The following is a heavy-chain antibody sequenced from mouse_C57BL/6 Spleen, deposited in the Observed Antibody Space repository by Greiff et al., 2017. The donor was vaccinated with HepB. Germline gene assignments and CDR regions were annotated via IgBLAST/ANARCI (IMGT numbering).Heavy chain of an antibody. CDR1: GYSFTGYY. CDR2: INPSTGGT. V-gene: IGHV1-43*01. J-gene: IGHJ1*03. CDR3: ASAYYSNYWYFDV. Sequence: VQLQQSGPELVKPGASVKISCKASGYSFTGYYMHWVKQSSEKSLEWIGEINPSTGGTSYNQKFKGKATLTVDKSSSTAYMQLKSLTSEDSAVYYCASAYYSNYWYFDVWGTGTTVTVSS. D-gene: IGHD2-5*01.